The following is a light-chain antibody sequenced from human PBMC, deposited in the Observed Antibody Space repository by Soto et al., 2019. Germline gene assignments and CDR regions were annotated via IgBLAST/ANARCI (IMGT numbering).Light chain of an antibody. Sequence: DIQMTQSPSSVSASVGDRIIITCRASQSISTWLAWYQQKPGEAPKLLIFAASRLHGGVPSRFSGSGSGTDFTLTINNLQPEDFATYYCQQADSFPLTFGGGTKVEVK. CDR3: QQADSFPLT. CDR2: AAS. V-gene: IGKV1D-12*01. J-gene: IGKJ4*01. CDR1: QSISTW.